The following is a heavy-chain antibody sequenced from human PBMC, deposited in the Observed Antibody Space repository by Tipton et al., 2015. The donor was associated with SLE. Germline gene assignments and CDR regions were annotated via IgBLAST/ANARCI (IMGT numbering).Heavy chain of an antibody. Sequence: TLSLTCTVSGGSISSSSYYWGWIRQPPGKGLEWIGSIYYSGSTYYNPSLKSRVTISVDTSKSQFSLKLTSVTAADTAVYYCAREVSSSWYPFDYWGQGTLVTVSS. CDR1: GGSISSSSYY. V-gene: IGHV4-39*07. CDR2: IYYSGST. D-gene: IGHD6-13*01. CDR3: AREVSSSWYPFDY. J-gene: IGHJ4*02.